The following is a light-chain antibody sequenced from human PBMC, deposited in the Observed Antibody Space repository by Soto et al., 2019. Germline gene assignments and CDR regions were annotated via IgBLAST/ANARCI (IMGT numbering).Light chain of an antibody. CDR3: QQYYSSPYS. V-gene: IGKV4-1*01. CDR1: QNILHSSNKKNY. J-gene: IGKJ2*03. Sequence: DIVMTQSPDSLAVSLGERATINCKSSQNILHSSNKKNYLAWYQQTPGQPPKKLIYWASTRESGVPDRFSGSGSGTDFTLTISSLQAEDVAVYYCQQYYSSPYSFGQGTKLEIK. CDR2: WAS.